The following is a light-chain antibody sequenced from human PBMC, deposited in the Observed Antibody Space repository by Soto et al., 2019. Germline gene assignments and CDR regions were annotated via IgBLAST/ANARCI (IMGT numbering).Light chain of an antibody. CDR3: SSYASSRTVV. Sequence: QSALTQPASVSGSPGQSITISCTGTIYDVGGHNYVSWYQQHPGKAPKLIIYDVSNRPSGVSNRFSGSKSGNTASLTISGLQAEDEADYYCSSYASSRTVVFGGGTQLTVL. J-gene: IGLJ2*01. CDR1: IYDVGGHNY. V-gene: IGLV2-14*01. CDR2: DVS.